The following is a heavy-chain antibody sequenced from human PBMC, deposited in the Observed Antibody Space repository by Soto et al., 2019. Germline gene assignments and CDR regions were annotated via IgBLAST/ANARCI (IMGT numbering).Heavy chain of an antibody. CDR2: IIPIFGTA. CDR1: GGTFSSYA. CDR3: ARVHGGASYYDFWSGYGRDYYYGMDV. J-gene: IGHJ6*02. V-gene: IGHV1-69*13. Sequence: SVKVSCKASGGTFSSYAISWARQAPGQGLEWMGGIIPIFGTANYAQKFQGRVTITADESTSTAYMELSSRRSEDTAVYYCARVHGGASYYDFWSGYGRDYYYGMDVWGQGTTVTVS. D-gene: IGHD3-3*01.